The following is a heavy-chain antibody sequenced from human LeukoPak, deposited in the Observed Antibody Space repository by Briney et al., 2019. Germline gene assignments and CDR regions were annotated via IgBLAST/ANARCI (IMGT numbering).Heavy chain of an antibody. CDR3: AKVIGYYGSGSFDFYYYYGMDV. CDR1: GFTFSSYA. Sequence: PGGSLRLSCAASGFTFSSYAMSWVRQAPGKGLEWVSAISGSGGSTYYADSVKGRFTISRDNSKNTLYLQMNSLRAEDTAVYYCAKVIGYYGSGSFDFYYYYGMDVWGQGTTVTVSS. J-gene: IGHJ6*02. V-gene: IGHV3-23*01. CDR2: ISGSGGST. D-gene: IGHD3-10*01.